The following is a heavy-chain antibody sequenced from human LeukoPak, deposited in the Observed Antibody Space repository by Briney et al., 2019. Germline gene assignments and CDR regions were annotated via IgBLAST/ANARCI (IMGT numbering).Heavy chain of an antibody. Sequence: ASVKVSCKASGYTFTGYYMHWVRQAPGQGLEWMGWINPNRGGTNYAQKFQGRVTMTRDTSISTAYMELSRLRSDDTAVYYCASIVVIPAAPRYWFDPWGQGTLVTVSS. D-gene: IGHD2-2*01. J-gene: IGHJ5*02. CDR2: INPNRGGT. CDR1: GYTFTGYY. CDR3: ASIVVIPAAPRYWFDP. V-gene: IGHV1-2*02.